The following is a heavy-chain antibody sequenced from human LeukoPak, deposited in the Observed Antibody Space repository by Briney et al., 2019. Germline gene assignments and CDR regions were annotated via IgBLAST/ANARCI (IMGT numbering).Heavy chain of an antibody. CDR2: MNPNSGNT. CDR1: GYTFTSYD. Sequence: ASVKVSCKASGYTFTSYDINWVRQATGQGLEWMGWMNPNSGNTGYAQKFQGRVTMTRNTSISTAYMELSRLRSDDTAVYYCARFDFRSGYSMEDYWGQGTLVTVSS. CDR3: ARFDFRSGYSMEDY. J-gene: IGHJ4*02. V-gene: IGHV1-8*01. D-gene: IGHD3-3*01.